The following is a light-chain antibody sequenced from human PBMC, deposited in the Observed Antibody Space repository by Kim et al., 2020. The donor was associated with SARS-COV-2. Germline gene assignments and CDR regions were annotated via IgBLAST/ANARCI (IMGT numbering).Light chain of an antibody. J-gene: IGLJ2*01. Sequence: QSVLTQPPSVSAAPGQKVTISCSGSSSNIGGHLVSWYQQVPGTAPKLLIYDNNDRPSGIPDRFSGSKSGTSATLGITGLQTGDEADYYCGTWDSSLGAVVFGGGTQLTVL. V-gene: IGLV1-51*01. CDR3: GTWDSSLGAVV. CDR2: DNN. CDR1: SSNIGGHL.